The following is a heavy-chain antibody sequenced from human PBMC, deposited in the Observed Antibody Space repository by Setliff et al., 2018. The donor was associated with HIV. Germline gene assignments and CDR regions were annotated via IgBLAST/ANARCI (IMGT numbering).Heavy chain of an antibody. Sequence: SETLSLTCTVSSGSISTDNWWHWIRQSPGKGLEWIGEIYHSGGTNYNPSLKSRVTISVDKSKNQFSLKLSSVTPADTAVYYCARDKRYSYGSDWFDPWGQGTLVTFAS. D-gene: IGHD5-18*01. J-gene: IGHJ5*02. V-gene: IGHV4-4*02. CDR1: SGSISTDNW. CDR3: ARDKRYSYGSDWFDP. CDR2: IYHSGGT.